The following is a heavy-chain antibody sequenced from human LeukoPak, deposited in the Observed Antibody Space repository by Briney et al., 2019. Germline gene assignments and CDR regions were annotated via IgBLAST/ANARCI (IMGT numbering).Heavy chain of an antibody. CDR3: ARGLYYYGSGSYSPDAFDI. J-gene: IGHJ3*02. D-gene: IGHD3-10*01. CDR2: TYYRSKWYN. Sequence: SQTLSLTCAISGDSVSSNSAAWNWIRQSPSRGLEWLGRTYYRSKWYNDYAVSVKSRITINPDTSKNQFSLQLNSVTPEDTAVYYCARGLYYYGSGSYSPDAFDIWGQRTMVTVSS. V-gene: IGHV6-1*01. CDR1: GDSVSSNSAA.